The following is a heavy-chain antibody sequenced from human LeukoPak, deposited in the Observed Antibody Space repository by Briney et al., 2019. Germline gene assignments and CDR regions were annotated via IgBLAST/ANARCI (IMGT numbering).Heavy chain of an antibody. D-gene: IGHD4-17*01. CDR3: ARESATVTTSQMFYYYGMDV. V-gene: IGHV3-48*02. CDR1: GFTFSSYS. J-gene: IGHJ6*02. CDR2: ISSSSSTI. Sequence: GGSLRLSCAASGFTFSSYSMNWVRQAPGKGLEWVSYISSSSSTIYYADSVKGRFTISRDNAKNSLYLQMNSLRDEDTAVYYCARESATVTTSQMFYYYGMDVWGQGTTVTVSS.